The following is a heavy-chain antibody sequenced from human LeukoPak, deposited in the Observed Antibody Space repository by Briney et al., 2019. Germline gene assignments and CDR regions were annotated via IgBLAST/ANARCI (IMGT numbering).Heavy chain of an antibody. CDR1: GFTFSSYS. V-gene: IGHV3-21*01. J-gene: IGHJ3*02. CDR2: ISSSSSYI. Sequence: PGGSLRLSCAASGFTFSSYSMNWVRQAPGKGLEWVSSISSSSSYIYYADSVKGRFTISRDNAKNSLYLQMNSLRAEDTAVYYCARAGLYDFWSGPDAFDIWGQGTMVTVSS. D-gene: IGHD3-3*01. CDR3: ARAGLYDFWSGPDAFDI.